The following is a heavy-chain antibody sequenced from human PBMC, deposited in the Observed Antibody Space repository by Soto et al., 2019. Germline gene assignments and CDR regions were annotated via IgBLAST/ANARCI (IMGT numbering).Heavy chain of an antibody. Sequence: QVHLVQSGAEVKKPGASVKVSCKASGYTFTSYGITWVRQAPGQGLEWMGWISAHNGNTDYAQKHQGRVIVTRDTSTSTAYMELRILRSDDTAVYYCARGRYGDYWGQGALVTVSS. CDR3: ARGRYGDY. CDR2: ISAHNGNT. D-gene: IGHD1-1*01. V-gene: IGHV1-18*01. CDR1: GYTFTSYG. J-gene: IGHJ4*02.